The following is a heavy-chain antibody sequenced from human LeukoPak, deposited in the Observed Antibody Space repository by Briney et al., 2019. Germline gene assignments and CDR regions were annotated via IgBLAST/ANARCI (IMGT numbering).Heavy chain of an antibody. V-gene: IGHV2-5*02. CDR3: ARQAAGYGSSWREYYFAY. Sequence: SGPTLVKPPQTLTLTCTFSGFSLNTNAVGVGWIRQPPGKALEWLALIYWDDDRRYSPSLKSRLTITKDTSKNQVVLTMTNMDPIDTATYYCARQAAGYGSSWREYYFAYWGQGTLVTVSS. D-gene: IGHD6-13*01. CDR1: GFSLNTNAVG. CDR2: IYWDDDR. J-gene: IGHJ4*02.